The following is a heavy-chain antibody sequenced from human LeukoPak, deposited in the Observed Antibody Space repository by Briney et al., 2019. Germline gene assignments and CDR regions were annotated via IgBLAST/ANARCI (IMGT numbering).Heavy chain of an antibody. CDR3: ASSGYDYIFDY. Sequence: SETLSLTCTVSGGSISSGSYYWNWIRQPAGKGLEWIGRIYTSGSTNYNPSLKSRVTISVDTSKNQFSLKLSSVTAADTAVYYCASSGYDYIFDYWGQGTLVTVSS. D-gene: IGHD5-12*01. V-gene: IGHV4-61*02. CDR2: IYTSGST. J-gene: IGHJ4*02. CDR1: GGSISSGSYY.